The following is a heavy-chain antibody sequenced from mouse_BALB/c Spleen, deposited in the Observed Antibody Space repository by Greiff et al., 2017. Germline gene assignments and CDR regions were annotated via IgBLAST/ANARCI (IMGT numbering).Heavy chain of an antibody. Sequence: VQLKESGPGLVAPSQSLSITCTVSGFSLTSYGVHWVRQPPGKGLEWLGVIWAGGSTNYNSALMSRLSISKDNSKSQVFLKMNSLQTDDTAMYYCARAYYYGDYAMDYWGQGTSVTVSS. CDR3: ARAYYYGDYAMDY. J-gene: IGHJ4*01. V-gene: IGHV2-9*02. D-gene: IGHD1-1*01. CDR2: IWAGGST. CDR1: GFSLTSYG.